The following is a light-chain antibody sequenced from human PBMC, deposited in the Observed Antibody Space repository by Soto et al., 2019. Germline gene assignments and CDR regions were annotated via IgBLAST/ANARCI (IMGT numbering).Light chain of an antibody. CDR3: SSYAGSDNFEV. J-gene: IGLJ2*01. V-gene: IGLV2-8*01. Sequence: QSVLTQPPSASGSPGQSVTISCTGTRSDVGDYNYVSWYQQHPGKAPKLLIYEVTKRPSGVPDRFSGSKSANTASLTVSGLQAEDEAHYYCSSYAGSDNFEVFGGGTKLTIL. CDR2: EVT. CDR1: RSDVGDYNY.